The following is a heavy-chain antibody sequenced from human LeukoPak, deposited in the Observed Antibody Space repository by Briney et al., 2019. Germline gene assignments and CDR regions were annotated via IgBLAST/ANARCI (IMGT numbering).Heavy chain of an antibody. CDR3: AREAMYSYGNNFDY. CDR2: IYYSGST. D-gene: IGHD5-18*01. CDR1: GGSVSSGSYY. J-gene: IGHJ4*02. V-gene: IGHV4-61*01. Sequence: SETLSLTCTVSGGSVSSGSYYWSWIRQPLGKGLEWIGYIYYSGSTNYNPSLKSRATISVDTSKNQFYLKLSSVTAADTAVYHCAREAMYSYGNNFDYWGQGTLVTVSS.